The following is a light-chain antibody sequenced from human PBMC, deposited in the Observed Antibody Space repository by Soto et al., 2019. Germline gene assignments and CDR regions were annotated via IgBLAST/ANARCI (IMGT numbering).Light chain of an antibody. CDR3: LLYPGGGWV. CDR2: DTN. V-gene: IGLV7-43*01. J-gene: IGLJ3*02. CDR1: TGAVTSGYL. Sequence: QAVVTQEPSLTVSPGGTVTLTCASSTGAVTSGYLPSWFQQRPGQPPRALMYDTNYKHSWTPARFSGSLFGGKAALTLSGAQPEAEAEYYCLLYPGGGWVFGGGTKVTV.